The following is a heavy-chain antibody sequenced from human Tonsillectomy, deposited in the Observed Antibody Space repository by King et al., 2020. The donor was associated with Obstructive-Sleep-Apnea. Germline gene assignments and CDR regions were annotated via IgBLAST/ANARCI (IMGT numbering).Heavy chain of an antibody. J-gene: IGHJ5*02. V-gene: IGHV4-4*02. CDR1: GGSISSIYW. Sequence: VQLQESGPGLVTPSGTLSLTCVVSGGSISSIYWLTWIRQAPGKGLEWVGKIYQTGSANSNPSLKSRVSILIDKSTNHFSLNLTSVTAAGTAVYYCARSSPLGFCSGGSCRRGWFDPWGQGTLVTVSS. D-gene: IGHD2-15*01. CDR3: ARSSPLGFCSGGSCRRGWFDP. CDR2: IYQTGSA.